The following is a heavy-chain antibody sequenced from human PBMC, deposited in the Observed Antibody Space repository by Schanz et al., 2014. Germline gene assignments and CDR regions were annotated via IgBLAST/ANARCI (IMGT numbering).Heavy chain of an antibody. CDR2: IGGSRGNT. D-gene: IGHD1-26*01. CDR1: GYTFTRSG. V-gene: IGHV1-18*01. CDR3: ARDRDQWDGNYLDY. Sequence: QVQLVQSGGEVKTPGASVKVSCKASGYTFTRSGISWVRQAPGQGLEWMGWIGGSRGNTNFAQKFQGRVTMTADASTSTVYMELRSLTSDDSAVYYCARDRDQWDGNYLDYWGQGTLVTVSS. J-gene: IGHJ4*02.